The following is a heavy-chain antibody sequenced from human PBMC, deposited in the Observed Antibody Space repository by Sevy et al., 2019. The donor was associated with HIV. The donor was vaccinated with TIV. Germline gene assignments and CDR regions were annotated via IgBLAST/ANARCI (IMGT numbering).Heavy chain of an antibody. D-gene: IGHD1-26*01. J-gene: IGHJ4*02. CDR2: IYYNGHI. V-gene: IGHV4-59*08. Sequence: SETLSLTCTVSGGSITSLYGNWIRQPPGKGLEWIANIYYNGHINYNPSLKSRVTLSLDTSKNQFSLGLSSVTAADTAMYYCAGENAWGRGYSWGQGTLVTVSS. CDR1: GGSITSLY. CDR3: AGENAWGRGYS.